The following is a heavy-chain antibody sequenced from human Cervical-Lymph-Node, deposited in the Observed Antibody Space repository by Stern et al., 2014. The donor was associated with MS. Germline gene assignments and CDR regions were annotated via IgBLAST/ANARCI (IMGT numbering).Heavy chain of an antibody. V-gene: IGHV1-69*09. D-gene: IGHD6-13*01. CDR1: GGSFSSYP. Sequence: VQLEESGAEVKKPGSSVKVSCKASGGSFSSYPISWVRQAPGQGLEWMGRIVPFLGIADFSEEFRDRITLTADKSTSTAYMELSSLRSEDTAIYYCARGVVAAAGLGESRLDPWGQGTLVRVSS. CDR3: ARGVVAAAGLGESRLDP. J-gene: IGHJ5*02. CDR2: IVPFLGIA.